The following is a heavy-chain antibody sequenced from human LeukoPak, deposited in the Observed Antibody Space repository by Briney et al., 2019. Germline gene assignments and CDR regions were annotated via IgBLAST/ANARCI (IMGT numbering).Heavy chain of an antibody. D-gene: IGHD6-19*01. Sequence: SETLSLTCTVSGGYISSSSTHYWGWIRQPPGRGLEWIGSIYYSGSTYYNPSLKSRVTISVDTSKNQFSLKVTSVSAADTAVYYCARSLKISSGWFHNFDYWGQGTLVTVSS. CDR3: ARSLKISSGWFHNFDY. CDR1: GGYISSSSTHY. J-gene: IGHJ4*02. CDR2: IYYSGST. V-gene: IGHV4-39*01.